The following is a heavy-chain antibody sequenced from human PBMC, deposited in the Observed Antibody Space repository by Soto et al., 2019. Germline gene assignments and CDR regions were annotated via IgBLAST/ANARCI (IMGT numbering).Heavy chain of an antibody. D-gene: IGHD3-10*01. Sequence: PGGSLRLSCAASGFTFSSYGMHWVRQAPGKGLEWVAVISYDGSNKYYADSVKGRFTISRDNSKNTLYLQMNSLRAEDTAVYYCAKELLESYYNEVFGYWGQGTLVTVSS. V-gene: IGHV3-30*18. J-gene: IGHJ4*02. CDR2: ISYDGSNK. CDR3: AKELLESYYNEVFGY. CDR1: GFTFSSYG.